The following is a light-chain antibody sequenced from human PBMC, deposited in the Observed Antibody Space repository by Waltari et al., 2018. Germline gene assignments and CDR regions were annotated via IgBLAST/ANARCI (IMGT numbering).Light chain of an antibody. J-gene: IGKJ1*01. CDR1: QSLVHSDGMTY. Sequence: DVVLTQTPLSSPVTLGQPASISCRSSQSLVHSDGMTYLSWLQQRPGQPPRHLIYQISWLFPGVPDRFSGSGAVTDFTLTISRVEADDVGVYYCVQTEQHPWTFGLGTKVEIK. V-gene: IGKV2-24*01. CDR2: QIS. CDR3: VQTEQHPWT.